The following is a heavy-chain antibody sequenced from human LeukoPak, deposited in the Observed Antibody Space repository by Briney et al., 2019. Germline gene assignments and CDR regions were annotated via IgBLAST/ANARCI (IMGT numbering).Heavy chain of an antibody. V-gene: IGHV1-2*02. J-gene: IGHJ3*02. D-gene: IGHD5-24*01. Sequence: ASVKVSCKASGYIFVDYFLHWVRQAPGQGLEWMGWINPNSGATNYAQRFQGRVTMTRDTSISTAYMELNSLRSDDTAVYYCARPTSNRAFDMWGQGTKVTVSS. CDR1: GYIFVDYF. CDR3: ARPTSNRAFDM. CDR2: INPNSGAT.